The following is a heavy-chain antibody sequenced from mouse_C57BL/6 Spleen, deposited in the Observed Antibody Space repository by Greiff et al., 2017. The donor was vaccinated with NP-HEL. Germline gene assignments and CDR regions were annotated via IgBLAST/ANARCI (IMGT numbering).Heavy chain of an antibody. J-gene: IGHJ2*01. V-gene: IGHV1-54*01. CDR1: GYAFTNYL. D-gene: IGHD1-2*01. CDR3: ARSLHDPYYFDY. Sequence: QVQLQQSGAELVRPGTSVKVSCKASGYAFTNYLIEWVKQRPGQGLEWIGVINPGSGGTNYNEKFKGKATLTADKSSSTAYMQLSSLTSEDSAVYFCARSLHDPYYFDYWGQGTTLTVSS. CDR2: INPGSGGT.